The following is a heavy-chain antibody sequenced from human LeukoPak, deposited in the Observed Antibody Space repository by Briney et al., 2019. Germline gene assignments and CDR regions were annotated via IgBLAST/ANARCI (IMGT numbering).Heavy chain of an antibody. D-gene: IGHD2-2*01. CDR1: GGSFRGYY. J-gene: IGHJ5*02. Sequence: SETLSLTCAVYGGSFRGYYWSWIRQPPGKGLVWIEEINHSGSTNYNPSLKSRVTISVDTSKNQSSVKLSSVTAADTAVYYCARGRTGYCSSTSCWGRNWFDPWGQGTLVTVSS. CDR3: ARGRTGYCSSTSCWGRNWFDP. CDR2: INHSGST. V-gene: IGHV4-34*01.